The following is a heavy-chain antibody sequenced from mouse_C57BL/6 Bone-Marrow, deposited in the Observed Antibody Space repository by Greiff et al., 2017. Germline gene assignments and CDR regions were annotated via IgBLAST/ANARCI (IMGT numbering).Heavy chain of an antibody. Sequence: VQLQQSGAELAKPGASVKLSCKASGYTFTSYWMHWVKQRPGQGLEWIGYINPSSGYTKYNQKFKDKATLTADKSASTAYMQLSSLTYEDSAVYYCARVYYYGSRGDYYAMDYWGQGTSVTVSS. J-gene: IGHJ4*01. CDR3: ARVYYYGSRGDYYAMDY. V-gene: IGHV1-7*01. CDR1: GYTFTSYW. CDR2: INPSSGYT. D-gene: IGHD1-1*01.